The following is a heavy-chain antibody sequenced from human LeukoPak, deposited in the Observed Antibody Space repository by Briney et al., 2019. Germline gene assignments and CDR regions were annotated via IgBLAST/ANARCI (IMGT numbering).Heavy chain of an antibody. V-gene: IGHV3-53*01. CDR1: GFTVSSNY. Sequence: PGGSLRLSCAASGFTVSSNYMSWVRQAPGKGLEWVSVIYSGGSTYYADSVKGRFTISRDNSKNTLYLQMNSLRAEDTAVYYCARSHGGYCSSTSCYTKGAFDIWGQGTMVTVSS. CDR2: IYSGGST. CDR3: ARSHGGYCSSTSCYTKGAFDI. J-gene: IGHJ3*02. D-gene: IGHD2-2*02.